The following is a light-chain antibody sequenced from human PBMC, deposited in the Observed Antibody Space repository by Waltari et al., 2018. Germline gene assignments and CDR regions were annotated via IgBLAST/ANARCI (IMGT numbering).Light chain of an antibody. Sequence: AIRMTQSPSSLSASTGDRVTITCRASQGISSYLAWYQQKPGKAPKLLTYAASTLQNGVPTWFSGSGSGTDFTLTISCLPSEDFATYYCQQYYSYPRTFGQGTKVEIK. CDR3: QQYYSYPRT. CDR1: QGISSY. CDR2: AAS. V-gene: IGKV1-8*01. J-gene: IGKJ1*01.